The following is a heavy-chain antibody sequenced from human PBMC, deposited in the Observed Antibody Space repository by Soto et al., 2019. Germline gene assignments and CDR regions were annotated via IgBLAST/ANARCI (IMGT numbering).Heavy chain of an antibody. Sequence: WTWIRQPPGKGXXXXXXXXXXXSTXYNPSLKSRVTISVDRSKNQFSLKLSSVTAADTAVYYCARVPDVWGQGTTVTVSS. CDR3: ARVPDV. V-gene: IGHV4-30-2*01. CDR2: XXXXXST. J-gene: IGHJ6*02.